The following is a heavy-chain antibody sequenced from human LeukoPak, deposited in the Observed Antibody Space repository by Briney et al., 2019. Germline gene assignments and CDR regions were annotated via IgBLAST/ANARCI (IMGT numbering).Heavy chain of an antibody. J-gene: IGHJ3*02. CDR2: ISYDGSNK. CDR1: GLTFSSHW. Sequence: GGSLRLSCAASGLTFSSHWMHWVRQAPGKGLEWVAVISYDGSNKYYADSVKGRFTISRDNSKNTLYLQMNSLRVEDTAVYYCALNGREIPSGAFDIWGQGTVVTVSS. CDR3: ALNGREIPSGAFDI. D-gene: IGHD3-16*02. V-gene: IGHV3-30-3*01.